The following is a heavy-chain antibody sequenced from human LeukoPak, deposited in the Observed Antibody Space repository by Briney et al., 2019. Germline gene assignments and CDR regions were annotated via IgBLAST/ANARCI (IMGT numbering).Heavy chain of an antibody. V-gene: IGHV4-4*09. CDR1: GGSISSYY. Sequence: SETLSLTCTLSGGSISSYYWSWIRQPPGKGLEWIGYIYTSGSTNYNPSLKSRVTISVDTSKNQFSLKLSSVTAADTAVYYCARPAGRIAVAAQYYFDYWGQGTLVTVSS. CDR3: ARPAGRIAVAAQYYFDY. J-gene: IGHJ4*02. CDR2: IYTSGST. D-gene: IGHD6-19*01.